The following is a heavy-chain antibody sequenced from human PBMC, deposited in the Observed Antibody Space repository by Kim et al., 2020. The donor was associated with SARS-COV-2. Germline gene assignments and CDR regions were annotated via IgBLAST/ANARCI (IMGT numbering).Heavy chain of an antibody. CDR3: ARAPTGIAPPGFDY. CDR1: GGSIGSGGYY. D-gene: IGHD6-13*01. V-gene: IGHV4-31*03. J-gene: IGHJ4*02. CDR2: IYYSGST. Sequence: SETLSLTCTVSGGSIGSGGYYWSWIRQHPGKGLEWIGYIYYSGSTYYNPSLKSRVTISVDTSKNQFSLKLSSVTAADTAVYYCARAPTGIAPPGFDYWGQGTLVTVSS.